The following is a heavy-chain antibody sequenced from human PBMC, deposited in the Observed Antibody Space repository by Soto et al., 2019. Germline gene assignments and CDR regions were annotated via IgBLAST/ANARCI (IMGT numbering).Heavy chain of an antibody. CDR2: ISAYNGNT. J-gene: IGHJ6*02. CDR3: ARDLREWLFPLRVDYYYGMDV. D-gene: IGHD3-3*01. V-gene: IGHV1-18*04. CDR1: GYAFTSYG. Sequence: GASVKVSCKASGYAFTSYGISWVRQAPGQGLEWMGWISAYNGNTNYAQKLQGRVTMTTDTSTSTAYMELRSLRSDDTAVYYCARDLREWLFPLRVDYYYGMDVWGQGTTVTVS.